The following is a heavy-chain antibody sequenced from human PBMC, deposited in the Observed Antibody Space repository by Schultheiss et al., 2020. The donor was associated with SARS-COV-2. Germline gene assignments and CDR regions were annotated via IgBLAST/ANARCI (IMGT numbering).Heavy chain of an antibody. CDR1: GGSISSSSYY. J-gene: IGHJ5*02. CDR2: IYYSGST. D-gene: IGHD4-17*01. V-gene: IGHV4-61*05. Sequence: SETLSLTCTVSGGSISSSSYYWSWIRQPPGKGLEWIGYIYYSGSTNYNPSLKSRVTISVDTSKNQFSLKLSSVTAADTAVYYCARHSGDPHSYNWFDPWGQGTLVTVSS. CDR3: ARHSGDPHSYNWFDP.